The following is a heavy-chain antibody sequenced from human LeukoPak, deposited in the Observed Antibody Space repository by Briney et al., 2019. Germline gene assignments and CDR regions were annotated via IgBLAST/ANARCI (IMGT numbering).Heavy chain of an antibody. CDR2: TYYRSKWYN. CDR1: GDSVSSNSAA. J-gene: IGHJ5*02. V-gene: IGHV6-1*01. CDR3: ARSDVLLWFGELGEFDP. D-gene: IGHD3-10*01. Sequence: SQTLSLTCAISGDSVSSNSAAWNRIRQSPSRGLEWLGRTYYRSKWYNDYAVSVKSRITINPDTSKNQFSLQLNSVTPEDTAVYYCARSDVLLWFGELGEFDPWGQGTLVTVSS.